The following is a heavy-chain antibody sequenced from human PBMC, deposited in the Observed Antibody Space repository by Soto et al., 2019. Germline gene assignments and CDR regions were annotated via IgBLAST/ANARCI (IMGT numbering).Heavy chain of an antibody. CDR3: ARHIAVPTTRGFDY. J-gene: IGHJ4*02. D-gene: IGHD2-15*01. V-gene: IGHV4-4*02. CDR1: GASISSTNW. CDR2: IYPSGAT. Sequence: QVQLQESGPGLVKPSGTLSLTCAVSGASISSTNWWSWVRQAPGEGPEWIGEIYPSGATNYNPSLKSRVIISMDTSKNQLSLRLDSVTAADTAVYFCARHIAVPTTRGFDYWGQGTLVTVSS.